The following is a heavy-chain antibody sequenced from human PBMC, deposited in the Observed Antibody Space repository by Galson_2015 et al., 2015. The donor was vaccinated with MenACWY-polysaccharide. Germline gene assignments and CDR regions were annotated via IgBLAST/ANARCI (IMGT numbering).Heavy chain of an antibody. CDR3: AREDGGGYYQLGY. CDR1: GFTFSRYV. CDR2: ISSSSTYI. D-gene: IGHD3-22*01. J-gene: IGHJ4*01. V-gene: IGHV3-21*01. Sequence: SLRLSCAASGFTFSRYVMTWVRQAPGRGLEWVSSISSSSTYIYYADSVKGRFTISRDNAKNSLYLQMNSLRVEDTAVYYCAREDGGGYYQLGYWGHGTLVTVSS.